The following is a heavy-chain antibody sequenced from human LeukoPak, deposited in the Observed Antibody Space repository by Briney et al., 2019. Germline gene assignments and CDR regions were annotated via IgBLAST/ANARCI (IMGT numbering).Heavy chain of an antibody. CDR2: IFVGSGNT. CDR1: GFTFSSSA. CDR3: ATDLNTSGWPADAFDI. V-gene: IGHV1-58*02. Sequence: ESSVKVSCKASGFTFSSSAMQWVRQARGQRLEWIGWIFVGSGNTNYAQKFQERVTITRDMSTSTAYMELSILRAEDTAVDYCATDLNTSGWPADAFDIWGQGTMVTVSS. D-gene: IGHD6-19*01. J-gene: IGHJ3*02.